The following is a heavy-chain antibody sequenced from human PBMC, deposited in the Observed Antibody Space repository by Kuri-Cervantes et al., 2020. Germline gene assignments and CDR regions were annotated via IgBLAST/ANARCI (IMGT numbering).Heavy chain of an antibody. V-gene: IGHV3-33*01. Sequence: LSLTCAASGFTFSSYGMHWVRQAPGKGLEWVAVIWYDGSNKYYADSVKGRFTISRDNSKNTLYLQMNSLRAEDTAVYYCARDRSSRDFDYWGQGTLVTVSS. CDR2: IWYDGSNK. D-gene: IGHD2-15*01. CDR1: GFTFSSYG. CDR3: ARDRSSRDFDY. J-gene: IGHJ4*02.